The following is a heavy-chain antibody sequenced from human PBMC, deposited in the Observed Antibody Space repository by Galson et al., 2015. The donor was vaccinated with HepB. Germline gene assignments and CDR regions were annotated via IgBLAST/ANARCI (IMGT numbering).Heavy chain of an antibody. CDR3: ARDQGYCSGITCLIYDY. D-gene: IGHD2-2*01. CDR1: GFTFKSHS. Sequence: SLRLSCAASGFTFKSHSMSWVRQAPGKGLEWVSAINENGGSTHYADSVKGRFTISRDNSKNTLYLQMNSVRAEDTAVYYCARDQGYCSGITCLIYDYWGQGTVVTVS. CDR2: INENGGST. V-gene: IGHV3-23*01. J-gene: IGHJ4*02.